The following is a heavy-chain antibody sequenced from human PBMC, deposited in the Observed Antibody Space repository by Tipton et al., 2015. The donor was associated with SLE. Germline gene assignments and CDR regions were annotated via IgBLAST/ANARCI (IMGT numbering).Heavy chain of an antibody. D-gene: IGHD3-3*01. CDR2: INHSGST. V-gene: IGHV4-34*01. Sequence: TLSLTCAVYGGSFSGYYWSWIRQPPGKGLEWIGEINHSGSTNYNPSLKSRVTISVDTSKNQCSLKLSSVTAADTAVYYCASPAYYDFWSDSDAFDIWGQGTMVTVSS. CDR3: ASPAYYDFWSDSDAFDI. J-gene: IGHJ3*02. CDR1: GGSFSGYY.